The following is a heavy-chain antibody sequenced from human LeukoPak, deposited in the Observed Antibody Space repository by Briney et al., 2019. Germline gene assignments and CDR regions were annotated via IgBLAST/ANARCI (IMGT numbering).Heavy chain of an antibody. Sequence: ASVTVSCKASGYTFTSYGISWVRQAPGQGLDWMGWINTNTGNPTYAQGFTGRSVFSLETSVSTSYYCARGRGSSARLGYFYYYIDVWGQGTTVTVSS. D-gene: IGHD1-26*01. J-gene: IGHJ6*02. CDR3: YYIDV. CDR1: GYTFTSYG. V-gene: IGHV7-4-1*01. CDR2: INTNTGNP.